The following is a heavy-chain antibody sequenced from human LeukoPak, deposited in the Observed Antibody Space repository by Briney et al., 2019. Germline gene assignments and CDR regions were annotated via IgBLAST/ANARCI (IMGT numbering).Heavy chain of an antibody. CDR2: INPNRGGT. D-gene: IGHD6-19*01. V-gene: IGHV1-2*07. J-gene: IGHJ4*02. Sequence: ASVKVSCRASGYTFTGYYMHWVRQAPGQGLEWMGWINPNRGGTNYAHKFQGRVTMTRDTSISTAYMELSRPRSDDTAVYYCARDLSSGSDLDYWGQGTLVTVSS. CDR1: GYTFTGYY. CDR3: ARDLSSGSDLDY.